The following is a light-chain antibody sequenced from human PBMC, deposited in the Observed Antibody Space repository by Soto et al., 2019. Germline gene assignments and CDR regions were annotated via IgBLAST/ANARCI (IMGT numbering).Light chain of an antibody. CDR3: CSYAGSSTPHVV. J-gene: IGLJ2*01. CDR2: EGS. V-gene: IGLV2-23*01. Sequence: QSVLTQPASVSGSPGQSITISCTGTSSDVGSYNLVSWYQQHPGKAPKLMIYEGSKRPSGVSNRFSGSKAGNTASLTISGLQAEDEADYYGCSYAGSSTPHVVFGGGTKVTVL. CDR1: SSDVGSYNL.